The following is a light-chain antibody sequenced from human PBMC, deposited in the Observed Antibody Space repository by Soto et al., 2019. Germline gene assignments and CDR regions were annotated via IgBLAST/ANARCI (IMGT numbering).Light chain of an antibody. CDR3: QQRRNWPPT. CDR1: QNVANY. J-gene: IGKJ3*01. V-gene: IGKV3-11*01. CDR2: ESS. Sequence: EIVLTQSPATLSLSPGERATLCCSASQNVANYVDGYQQKPRQAPRLLIYESSNGATGIAARFSGSGSGTDFTLTISSLEPEDFAVYYCQQRRNWPPTFGPGTKVDIK.